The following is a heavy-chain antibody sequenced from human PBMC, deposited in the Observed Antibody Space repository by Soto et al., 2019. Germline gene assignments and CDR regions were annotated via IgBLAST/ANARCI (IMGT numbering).Heavy chain of an antibody. CDR2: INTVSGST. J-gene: IGHJ4*02. D-gene: IGHD1-26*01. CDR1: GYTFGNYG. V-gene: IGHV1-18*01. CDR3: AKYTPRERQVRVDY. Sequence: QDHLVQSGAEVKEPGASVKISCETSGYTFGNYGISWVRQAPGQGLEWMGWINTVSGSTNYAQKYQDRVIMTTSTSTRTAYMELRNLRSDDTATYFCAKYTPRERQVRVDYWGQGTLVTVSS.